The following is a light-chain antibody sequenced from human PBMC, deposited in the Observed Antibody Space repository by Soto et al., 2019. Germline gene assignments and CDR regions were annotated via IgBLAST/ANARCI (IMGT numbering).Light chain of an antibody. CDR3: QQYSRSPLT. J-gene: IGKJ4*01. CDR1: QSFSSSY. V-gene: IGKV3-20*01. CDR2: GAS. Sequence: EIVLTQSPGTLSLSPGERATLSCRASQSFSSSYLAWYQQQPGQAPRLLIYGASSRATGIPDRFSGSGSGTDFTLTISRLEPEDFALYYCQQYSRSPLTFGGGTKVEIK.